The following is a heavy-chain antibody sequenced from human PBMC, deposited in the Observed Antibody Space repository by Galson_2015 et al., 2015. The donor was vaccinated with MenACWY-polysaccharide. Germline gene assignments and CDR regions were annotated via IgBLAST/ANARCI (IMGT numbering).Heavy chain of an antibody. V-gene: IGHV3-33*01. CDR1: TVTFRGSG. D-gene: IGHD3-10*02. CDR3: AREGSRIVFHAFDT. CDR2: IQYDAVYK. Sequence: SLRLSCAASTVTFRGSGMHWVRQAPGKGLEWVAVIQYDAVYKQYLASVKGRFSVSRDNSKSTLYLEMNNLRAEDTALYYCAREGSRIVFHAFDTWGQGTMVIVSS. J-gene: IGHJ3*02.